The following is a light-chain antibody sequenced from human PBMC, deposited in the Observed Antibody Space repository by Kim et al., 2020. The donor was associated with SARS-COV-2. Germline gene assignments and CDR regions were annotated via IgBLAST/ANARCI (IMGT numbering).Light chain of an antibody. CDR2: GAS. CDR3: QQYDSSPAIT. V-gene: IGKV3-20*01. J-gene: IGKJ5*01. Sequence: PGERATLSCRASQSISSNYLAWYQQRLGQAPRLLIYGASVRATGIPDRFSGSGSGTDFILTISRLEPEDFAVYFCQQYDSSPAITFGQGTRLEIK. CDR1: QSISSNY.